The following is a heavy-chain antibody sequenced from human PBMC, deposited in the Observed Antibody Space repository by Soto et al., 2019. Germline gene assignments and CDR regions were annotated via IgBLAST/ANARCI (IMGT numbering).Heavy chain of an antibody. CDR3: AKLRVAVGDAFDI. Sequence: PGGSLRLSCAASGFTFSSYAMSWVRQAPGKGLEWVSAISGSGGSTYYADSVKGRFTISRDNSKNTLYLQMDSLRAEDTAVYYCAKLRVAVGDAFDIWGQGTMVTVSS. CDR1: GFTFSSYA. D-gene: IGHD2-15*01. V-gene: IGHV3-23*01. J-gene: IGHJ3*02. CDR2: ISGSGGST.